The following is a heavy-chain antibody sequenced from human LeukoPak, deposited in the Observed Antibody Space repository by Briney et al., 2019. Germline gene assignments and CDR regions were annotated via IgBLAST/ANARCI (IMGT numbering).Heavy chain of an antibody. V-gene: IGHV3-30*18. CDR3: AKDRAYTGSL. CDR2: ISSDGSDR. J-gene: IGHJ4*02. D-gene: IGHD1-26*01. Sequence: GGSLRLSCAASGFTFSTYTMHWVRHAPGKSLEWLTVISSDGSDRYYRDSVKGRFTVSRDNSKSTVYLETNNLTIGDTAVYYCAKDRAYTGSLWGQGTQVIVSS. CDR1: GFTFSTYT.